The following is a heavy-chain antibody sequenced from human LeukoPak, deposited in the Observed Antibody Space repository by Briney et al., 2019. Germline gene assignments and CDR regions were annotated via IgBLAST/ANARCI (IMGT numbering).Heavy chain of an antibody. CDR2: TYYKSKWYS. J-gene: IGHJ3*02. D-gene: IGHD1-26*01. CDR3: ARGDYYDAFDI. V-gene: IGHV6-1*01. CDR1: GDNVSSNAAA. Sequence: PSQTLSLTCAISGDNVSSNAAAWNWTRQSPSRGLEWLGRTYYKSKWYSDYAVSVKSRITINPDTSKNQFSLQLNSVTPEDTAVYYCARGDYYDAFDIWGQGTLVSVSS.